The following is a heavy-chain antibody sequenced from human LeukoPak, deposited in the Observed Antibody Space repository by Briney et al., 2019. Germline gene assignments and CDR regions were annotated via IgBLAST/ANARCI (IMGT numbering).Heavy chain of an antibody. CDR2: IIPIFGTA. V-gene: IGHV1-69*05. D-gene: IGHD3-16*02. CDR1: GGTFSSYA. CDR3: ARESSPYYDYVWRSYRYSLD. Sequence: SLKVSCKASGGTFSSYAISWVRQAPGQGLEWMGGIIPIFGTANYAQKIQGRVSITTDEYTSTAYMELSSLRSEDTAVYYCARESSPYYDYVWRSYRYSLDWGQGTLVTVSS. J-gene: IGHJ4*02.